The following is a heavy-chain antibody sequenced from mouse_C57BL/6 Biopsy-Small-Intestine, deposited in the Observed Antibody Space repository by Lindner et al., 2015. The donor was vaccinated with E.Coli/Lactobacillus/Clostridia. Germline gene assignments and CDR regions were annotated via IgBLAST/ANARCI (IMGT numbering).Heavy chain of an antibody. V-gene: IGHV1-14*01. J-gene: IGHJ1*01. CDR1: GYTFTSYV. CDR3: AYSDYWYFDV. Sequence: VQLQESGPELVKPGASVKMSCKASGYTFTSYVMHWVKQKPGQGLEWIGYINPYTDDTKYNEKFKGKATLTSDKSSSTAYMELSSLTSEDSAVYYCAYSDYWYFDVWGAGTTVTVSS. D-gene: IGHD6-1*01. CDR2: INPYTDDT.